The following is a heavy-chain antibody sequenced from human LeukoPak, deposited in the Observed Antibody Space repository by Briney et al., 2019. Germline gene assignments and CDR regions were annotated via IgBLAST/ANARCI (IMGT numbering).Heavy chain of an antibody. Sequence: SVKVSCKASGGTFSSYAISWVRQAPGQGLEWMGGIIPIFGTANYAQKFQGRVTITTDESTSTAYMELSSLRSEDTAVYYCARAGEMAAAFDYWGQGTLVTVSS. CDR3: ARAGEMAAAFDY. J-gene: IGHJ4*02. V-gene: IGHV1-69*05. CDR1: GGTFSSYA. CDR2: IIPIFGTA. D-gene: IGHD5-24*01.